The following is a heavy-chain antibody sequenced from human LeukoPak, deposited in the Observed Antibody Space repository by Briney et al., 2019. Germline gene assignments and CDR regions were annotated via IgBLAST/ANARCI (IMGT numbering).Heavy chain of an antibody. V-gene: IGHV1-2*02. D-gene: IGHD5-12*01. CDR3: AGLSGYDPYYFDY. Sequence: ASVKVSCKASGYTFTNYGITWVRQAPGQGLEWMGCINPNSGGTDYAQKFQGRVTMTRDTSISTAYMELSRLTSDDTAVYYCAGLSGYDPYYFDYWGQGTLVAVSS. J-gene: IGHJ4*02. CDR1: GYTFTNYG. CDR2: INPNSGGT.